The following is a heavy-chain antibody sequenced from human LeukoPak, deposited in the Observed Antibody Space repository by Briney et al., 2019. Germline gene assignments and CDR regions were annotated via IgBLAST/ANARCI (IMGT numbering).Heavy chain of an antibody. D-gene: IGHD6-19*01. Sequence: PGGSLRLSCAASGFNFGSYSMTWVRQAPGKGLEWVSVISADSATTFYADSVKGRFTISRDNSKNTLYLQMNSLRAEDTAVYYCAKDSSGWYSSFDYWGQGTLVTVSS. J-gene: IGHJ4*02. CDR3: AKDSSGWYSSFDY. CDR2: ISADSATT. V-gene: IGHV3-23*01. CDR1: GFNFGSYS.